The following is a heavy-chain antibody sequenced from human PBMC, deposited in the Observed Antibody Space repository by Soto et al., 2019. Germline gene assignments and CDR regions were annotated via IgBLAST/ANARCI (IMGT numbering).Heavy chain of an antibody. Sequence: KPSETLSLTCTVSGGSVISSSYYWGWIRQPPGKGLEWIGSFSYSGTTYYNPSLKSRVTIFVDTSKNQFSLKLSSVTAADTAVYYCARLGRNTAMFWLDPWGQGTLVTVSS. J-gene: IGHJ5*02. CDR1: GGSVISSSYY. CDR3: ARLGRNTAMFWLDP. D-gene: IGHD5-18*01. CDR2: FSYSGTT. V-gene: IGHV4-39*01.